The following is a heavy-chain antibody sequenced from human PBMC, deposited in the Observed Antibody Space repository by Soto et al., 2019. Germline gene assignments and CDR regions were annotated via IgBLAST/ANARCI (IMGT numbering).Heavy chain of an antibody. J-gene: IGHJ6*02. V-gene: IGHV3-30-3*01. Sequence: GGSLRLSCAASGFTFSSYAMHWVRQAPGKGLEWVAVISYDGSNKYYADSVKGRFTISRDNSKNTLYLQMNSLRAEDTAVYYCARDGGRSGIAAAGTKHAPDDYYYYYGMDVWGQGTTVTVSS. CDR1: GFTFSSYA. CDR3: ARDGGRSGIAAAGTKHAPDDYYYYYGMDV. D-gene: IGHD6-13*01. CDR2: ISYDGSNK.